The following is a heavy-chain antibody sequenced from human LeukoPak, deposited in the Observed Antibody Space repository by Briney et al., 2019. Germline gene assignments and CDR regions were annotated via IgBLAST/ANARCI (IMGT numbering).Heavy chain of an antibody. V-gene: IGHV3-23*01. J-gene: IGHJ4*02. CDR1: GFTFSSYA. CDR3: TKDLKRELELPRAFGY. D-gene: IGHD1-26*01. Sequence: PGGSLRLSCAASGFTFSSYAMSWVRQAPGKGLEWVSAISGSGGSTYYADSVKGRFTISRDNSRNTLFLQMSSLRGEDTAVYYCTKDLKRELELPRAFGYWGQGTLVTVSS. CDR2: ISGSGGST.